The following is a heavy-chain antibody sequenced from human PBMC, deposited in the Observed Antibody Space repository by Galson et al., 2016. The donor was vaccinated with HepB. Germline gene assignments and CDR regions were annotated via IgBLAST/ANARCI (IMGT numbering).Heavy chain of an antibody. Sequence: SLRLSCAGSGYSFRNYAMHWVRQAPGKGLEWVAVLSSDGTRGGYSDSLRGRFTISRDNPKNTLFLEMNSLRPEDTAVYYCARVGYGDYLEHWGQGTLVIVPS. J-gene: IGHJ4*02. CDR2: LSSDGTRG. V-gene: IGHV3-30-3*01. CDR3: ARVGYGDYLEH. CDR1: GYSFRNYA. D-gene: IGHD4-17*01.